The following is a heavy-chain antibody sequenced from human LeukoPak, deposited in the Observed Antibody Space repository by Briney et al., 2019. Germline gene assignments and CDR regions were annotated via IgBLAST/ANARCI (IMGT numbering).Heavy chain of an antibody. J-gene: IGHJ6*03. CDR2: INHSGST. CDR3: ARHLRGFSYYYYYMDV. D-gene: IGHD3-10*01. V-gene: IGHV4-34*01. Sequence: SETLSLTCAVYGGSFSGYYWSWIRQPPGKGLEWIGEINHSGSTNFNPSLKSRVTISVDTSKNQFSLKLSSVTAADTAVYYCARHLRGFSYYYYYMDVWGKGTTVTISS. CDR1: GGSFSGYY.